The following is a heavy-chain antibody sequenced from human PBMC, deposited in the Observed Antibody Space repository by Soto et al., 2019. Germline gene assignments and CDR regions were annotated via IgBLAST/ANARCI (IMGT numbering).Heavy chain of an antibody. CDR3: ARDQLWFGELFGFDY. CDR2: IYTSGST. CDR1: GGSISSHY. J-gene: IGHJ4*02. D-gene: IGHD3-10*01. V-gene: IGHV4-4*07. Sequence: PSETLSLTCTVSGGSISSHYWSWIRQPAGKGLEWIGRIYTSGSTNYNPSLKSRVTMSVDTSKNQFSLKLSSVTAADTAVYYCARDQLWFGELFGFDYWGQGTLVTVSS.